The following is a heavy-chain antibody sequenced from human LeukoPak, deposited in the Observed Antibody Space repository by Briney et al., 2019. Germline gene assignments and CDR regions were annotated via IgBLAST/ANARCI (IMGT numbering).Heavy chain of an antibody. V-gene: IGHV4-34*01. D-gene: IGHD3-16*01. CDR2: INHIGSI. CDR1: GGSFSGYY. J-gene: IGHJ4*02. Sequence: PSETLSLTCAVYGGSFSGYYWSWIRQPPGKGLEWIGEINHIGSINYNPSLKSRVSMSGDTSKHQFSLKLSSVTAADTAVYYCARGLWSGDYWGQGTLVTVSS. CDR3: ARGLWSGDY.